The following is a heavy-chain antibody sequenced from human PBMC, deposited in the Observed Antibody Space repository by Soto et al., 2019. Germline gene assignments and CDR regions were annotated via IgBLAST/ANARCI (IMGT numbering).Heavy chain of an antibody. D-gene: IGHD2-2*02. Sequence: GESLKVSCKGAGYSFTSYWISWVRQMPGKGLEWMGRSDPSDSYTNYSPSFQGHVTISADKSISTAYLQWSSLKASDTAMYYCARQYCSSPSCYTDWFDPWSQGTLVTVPQ. CDR1: GYSFTSYW. J-gene: IGHJ5*02. V-gene: IGHV5-10-1*01. CDR2: SDPSDSYT. CDR3: ARQYCSSPSCYTDWFDP.